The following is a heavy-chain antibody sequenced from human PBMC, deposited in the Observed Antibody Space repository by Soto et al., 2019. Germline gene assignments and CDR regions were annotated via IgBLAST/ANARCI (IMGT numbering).Heavy chain of an antibody. D-gene: IGHD5-12*01. J-gene: IGHJ4*02. CDR2: IVPVFGRP. CDR3: AREGSGYNF. CDR1: GGSFSNFG. V-gene: IGHV1-69*13. Sequence: SVKVSSKASGGSFSNFGISWVRQAPGQGLEWMGGIVPVFGRPNYAQRFRGRLTITADESTSTGYMELISLRSDDTAVYYCAREGSGYNFWGQGTQVTVS.